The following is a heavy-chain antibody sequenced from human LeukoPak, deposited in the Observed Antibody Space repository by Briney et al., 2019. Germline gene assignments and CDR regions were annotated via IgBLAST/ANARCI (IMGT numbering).Heavy chain of an antibody. CDR3: VRGGIQVSGIDAFDI. CDR1: GFTFRNYD. V-gene: IGHV3-13*01. CDR2: IGIADDT. Sequence: GGSLRLSCAASGFTFRNYDMHWVRQFPGRGLEWVSAIGIADDTHYPDSVKGRFTISRENAKNSLYLQMNSLRDGDTAVYYCVRGGIQVSGIDAFDIWGQGTMVIVSS. D-gene: IGHD5/OR15-5a*01. J-gene: IGHJ3*02.